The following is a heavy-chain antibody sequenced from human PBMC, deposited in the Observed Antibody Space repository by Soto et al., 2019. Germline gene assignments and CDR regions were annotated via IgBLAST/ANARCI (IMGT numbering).Heavy chain of an antibody. V-gene: IGHV2-5*02. J-gene: IGHJ5*02. CDR2: IYLDDDK. CDR3: AYRGTYMTYWDVGYFDP. CDR1: GFSLTTCGVG. Sequence: QITLKESGPTLVEPTETLTLTCSFSGFSLTTCGVGVGWLRQAPGKALECLGIIYLDDDKRYNPSLKNRLTISKDTSKNQVVLSMTYMEPVDTATYFCAYRGTYMTYWDVGYFDPWGQGTLVTVS. D-gene: IGHD5-12*01.